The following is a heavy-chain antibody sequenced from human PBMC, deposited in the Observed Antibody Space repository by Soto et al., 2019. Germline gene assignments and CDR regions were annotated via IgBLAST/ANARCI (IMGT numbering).Heavy chain of an antibody. V-gene: IGHV5-51*01. CDR2: IYPGDSDT. D-gene: IGHD3-10*01. Sequence: PGESLKISCKGSGYRFTSYWIAWVRQMPGKGLEWMGIIYPGDSDTRYRPSFQGQATISADKSISTAYLQWSSLKASDTAIYYCARPRSGSYRLDYYGMDVWGQGTTVTVSS. CDR1: GYRFTSYW. J-gene: IGHJ6*02. CDR3: ARPRSGSYRLDYYGMDV.